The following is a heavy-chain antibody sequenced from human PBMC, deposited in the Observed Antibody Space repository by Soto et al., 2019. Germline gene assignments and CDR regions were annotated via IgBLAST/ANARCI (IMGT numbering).Heavy chain of an antibody. D-gene: IGHD1-20*01. V-gene: IGHV3-21*01. CDR1: GFTFSAYS. Sequence: ESGGGLVRPGGSLRLSCAASGFTFSAYSMNWVRQAPEKGLEWVSSISSSGSTIYYADSVKGRFTISRDNAKNSLFLQMNILGVDDTAVYYCATARPSVITGASYPWGQGTLVTVSS. CDR3: ATARPSVITGASYP. J-gene: IGHJ5*02. CDR2: ISSSGSTI.